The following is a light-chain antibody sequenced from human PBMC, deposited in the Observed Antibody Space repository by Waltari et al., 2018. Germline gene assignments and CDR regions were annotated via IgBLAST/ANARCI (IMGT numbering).Light chain of an antibody. CDR1: QSVSRA. Sequence: DIVLTQSPGSLSSSPGESVTLSCRASQSVSRALAWYQQKPGQAPRRLIFGASNRATGIPDRFSGSGSETDFSLTISRLEPEDFAVYYCQHYVRLPATFGRGTKVEIK. J-gene: IGKJ1*01. V-gene: IGKV3-20*01. CDR3: QHYVRLPAT. CDR2: GAS.